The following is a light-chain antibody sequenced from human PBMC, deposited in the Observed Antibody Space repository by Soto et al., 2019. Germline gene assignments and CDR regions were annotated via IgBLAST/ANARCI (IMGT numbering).Light chain of an antibody. V-gene: IGKV1-9*01. CDR1: QVISTS. CDR3: QQLFDSPIT. Sequence: DIQMTQSPSTLSASIGESVTITCRASQVISTSLAWYQVKPGKAPKLLIYAASTLESGVPSRFSATVSGTEFSLTITSLQPEDFATYYCQQLFDSPITFGQGTKVDIK. CDR2: AAS. J-gene: IGKJ1*01.